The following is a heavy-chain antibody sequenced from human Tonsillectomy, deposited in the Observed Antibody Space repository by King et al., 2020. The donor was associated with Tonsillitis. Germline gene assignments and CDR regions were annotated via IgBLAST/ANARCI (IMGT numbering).Heavy chain of an antibody. CDR3: ASGDGDTFPAY. CDR1: GFPFSTYW. CDR2: ISSDGTNT. D-gene: IGHD2-21*02. Sequence: VQLVESGGGLVQPGGSLRLSCAASGFPFSTYWMHWARQAPGKGLVWVSRISSDGTNTVYADSVKGRFTVSRDDAKNTLYLQMNSLRAEDTAVYYCASGDGDTFPAYWGQGTLVTVSS. J-gene: IGHJ4*02. V-gene: IGHV3-74*01.